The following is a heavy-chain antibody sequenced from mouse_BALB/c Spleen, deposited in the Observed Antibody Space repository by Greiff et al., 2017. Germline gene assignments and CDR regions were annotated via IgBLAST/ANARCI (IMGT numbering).Heavy chain of an antibody. V-gene: IGHV5-17*02. Sequence: DVKLVESGGGLVQPGGSRKLSCAASGFTFSSFGMHWVRQAPEKGLEWVAYISSGSSTIYYADTVKGRFTISRDNPKNTLFLQMTSLRSEDTAMYYCARDDYDLAAWFAYWGQGTLVTVS. CDR3: ARDDYDLAAWFAY. J-gene: IGHJ3*01. D-gene: IGHD2-4*01. CDR2: ISSGSSTI. CDR1: GFTFSSFG.